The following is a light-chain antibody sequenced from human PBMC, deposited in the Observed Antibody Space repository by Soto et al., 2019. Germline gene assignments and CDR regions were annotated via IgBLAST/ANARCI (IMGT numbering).Light chain of an antibody. J-gene: IGKJ1*01. CDR2: GAS. CDR3: QQYGSSSWT. V-gene: IGKV3-20*01. CDR1: QSISSSY. Sequence: EIVLTQSPGTLSLSPGKRATLSCRASQSISSSYLAWYQQRPGQAPRLLIYGASSRATGIPDRFSGSGSGTEFTLTISRLEPEDFAVYYCQQYGSSSWTFGRGTKVEIK.